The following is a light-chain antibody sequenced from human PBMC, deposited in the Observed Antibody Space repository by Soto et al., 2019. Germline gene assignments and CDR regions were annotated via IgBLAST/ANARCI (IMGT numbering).Light chain of an antibody. CDR3: QQRSNWPFT. CDR2: DAS. CDR1: QSVSSY. J-gene: IGKJ4*01. Sequence: TLSLSPGERATLSCRASQSVSSYLAWYQQKPGQAPRLLIYDASNRATGIPARFSGSGSGTDFTLTISSLEPEDFAVYYCQQRSNWPFTFGGGTKVYIK. V-gene: IGKV3-11*01.